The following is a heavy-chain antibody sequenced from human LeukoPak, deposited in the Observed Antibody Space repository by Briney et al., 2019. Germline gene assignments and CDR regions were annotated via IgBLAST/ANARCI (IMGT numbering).Heavy chain of an antibody. CDR1: GFTFSSYA. J-gene: IGHJ4*02. CDR3: AKARGSEIAVATNY. V-gene: IGHV3-23*01. CDR2: ISGSGAST. D-gene: IGHD6-13*01. Sequence: GGSLRLSCAASGFTFSSYAMSWVRQAPGKGLEWVSVISGSGASTYYADSVKGRFTISRDNSNNTMYLQMNSLRAEDTAVYYCAKARGSEIAVATNYWGQGALVTVSS.